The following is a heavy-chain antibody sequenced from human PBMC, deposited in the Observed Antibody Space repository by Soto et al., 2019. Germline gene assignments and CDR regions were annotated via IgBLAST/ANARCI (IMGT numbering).Heavy chain of an antibody. V-gene: IGHV3-13*04. D-gene: IGHD3-9*01. CDR2: IGTAGDT. Sequence: EVQLVESGGGLVQPGGSLRLYCAASGFTFSSYDMHWVRQATGKGLEWVSAIGTAGDTYYPGSVKGRFTISRENAKNSLYLQMNSLRAGDTAVYYCARAIDYDILIGYPAPPDYWGQGTLVTVSS. CDR3: ARAIDYDILIGYPAPPDY. J-gene: IGHJ4*02. CDR1: GFTFSSYD.